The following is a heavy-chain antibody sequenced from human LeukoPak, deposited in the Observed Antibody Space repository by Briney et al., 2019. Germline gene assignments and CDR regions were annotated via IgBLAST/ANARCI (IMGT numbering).Heavy chain of an antibody. Sequence: HPGGSLRLSCAASGFTFDDYAMHWVWQAPGKGLEWVAGISWNSGNIGYADSVEGRFTISRDNAKNSLYLQMNSLRGEDTALYYCGKDRSAYYYGMDVWGQGTTVTVS. V-gene: IGHV3-9*01. CDR2: ISWNSGNI. CDR1: GFTFDDYA. CDR3: GKDRSAYYYGMDV. J-gene: IGHJ6*02.